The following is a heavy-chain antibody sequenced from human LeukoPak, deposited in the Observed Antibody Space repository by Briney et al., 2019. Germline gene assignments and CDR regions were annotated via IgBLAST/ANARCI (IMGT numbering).Heavy chain of an antibody. J-gene: IGHJ2*01. CDR3: VRGALPGDNWYFDL. CDR2: FGSAGDT. CDR1: GFPFSAYD. Sequence: GGSLRLSCATSGFPFSAYDMHWVRQAPGKGLEWVSAFGSAGDTYYPGAVKGRFTISRDYAKNPLFLQMNNLIAGDTAVYFCVRGALPGDNWYFDLWGRGTLVTVSS. V-gene: IGHV3-13*01.